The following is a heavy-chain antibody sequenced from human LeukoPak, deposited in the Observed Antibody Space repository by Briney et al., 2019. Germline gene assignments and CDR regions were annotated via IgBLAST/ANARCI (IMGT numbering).Heavy chain of an antibody. CDR3: ARDKDSSGYYFDY. J-gene: IGHJ4*02. V-gene: IGHV4-30-2*01. D-gene: IGHD3-22*01. Sequence: SETLSLTCAVSGGSISSGGYSWSWIRQPPGKGLEWIGYIYHSGSTYYNPSLKSRVTISVDTSKNQFSLKLSSVTAADTAVYYCARDKDSSGYYFDYWGQGTLVTVSS. CDR1: GGSISSGGYS. CDR2: IYHSGST.